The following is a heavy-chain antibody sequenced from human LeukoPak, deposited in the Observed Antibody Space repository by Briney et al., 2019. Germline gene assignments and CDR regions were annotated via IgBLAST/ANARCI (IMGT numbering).Heavy chain of an antibody. CDR1: GGSFSGYY. J-gene: IGHJ4*02. D-gene: IGHD6-19*01. Sequence: PSETLSLTCAVYGGSFSGYYWSWIRQPPGKGLEWIGEINHSGSTNYNPSLKSRVTISVDTSKNQFSLKLSSVTAADTAVYYCARPQWLAGGAFDYWGQGTLVTVSS. CDR3: ARPQWLAGGAFDY. CDR2: INHSGST. V-gene: IGHV4-34*01.